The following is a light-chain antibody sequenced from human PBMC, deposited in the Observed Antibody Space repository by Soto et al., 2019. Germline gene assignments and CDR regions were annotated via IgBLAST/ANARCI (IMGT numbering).Light chain of an antibody. V-gene: IGLV1-40*01. CDR3: QSYDSSLSAF. Sequence: QSVLTQPPSVSGAPGQRVTISCTGSSSNIGAGYDVHWYQQLPGTAPKLLIYGNNNRPSGVPDRFSGSKSGTSASLAITGLQAEDEADYYCQSYDSSLSAFFGTGTKPTVL. CDR1: SSNIGAGYD. J-gene: IGLJ1*01. CDR2: GNN.